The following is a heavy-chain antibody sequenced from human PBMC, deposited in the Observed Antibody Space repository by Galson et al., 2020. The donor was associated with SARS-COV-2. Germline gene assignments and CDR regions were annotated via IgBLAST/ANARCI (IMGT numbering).Heavy chain of an antibody. J-gene: IGHJ4*02. Sequence: GGSLRLSCAASGFTFSSHAMHWVRQAPGKGLEWVAQIFFDGSDKYYGDSVKGRFTISRDSSKNTVYLQMNNLRADDTAVCYCARDGQTSSGWAFDYWGQGTLVTVSS. CDR1: GFTFSSHA. D-gene: IGHD6-19*01. CDR3: ARDGQTSSGWAFDY. CDR2: IFFDGSDK. V-gene: IGHV3-33*01.